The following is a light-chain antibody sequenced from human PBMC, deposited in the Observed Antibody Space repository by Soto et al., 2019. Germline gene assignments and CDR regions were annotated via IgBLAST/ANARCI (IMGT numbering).Light chain of an antibody. CDR1: SSDVGGYNF. CDR3: SSCTSINTLV. V-gene: IGLV2-14*03. Sequence: QSVLTQPASVSRSPGQSITISCTGTSSDVGGYNFVSWYQQHPGKVPKLMIYDVNHRPSGVSNRFSGSKSANTASLTISGLQAEDEADYYCSSCTSINTLVFGGGTKLTVL. J-gene: IGLJ2*01. CDR2: DVN.